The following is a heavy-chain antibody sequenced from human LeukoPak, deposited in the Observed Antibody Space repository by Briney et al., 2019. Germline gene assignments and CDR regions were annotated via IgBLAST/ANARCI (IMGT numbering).Heavy chain of an antibody. J-gene: IGHJ4*01. D-gene: IGHD3-3*01. CDR1: GYSFKRYG. CDR3: ARDGVSGHFDY. CDR2: IDPSNGKL. Sequence: ASVKVSCKASGYSFKRYGICWVRQAPGQGLEWIGWIDPSNGKLEYADKLQGRVTMTTDTSTSTAYMDLTSLRSDDTAVYYCARDGVSGHFDYWGRGTLVTVSS. V-gene: IGHV1-18*01.